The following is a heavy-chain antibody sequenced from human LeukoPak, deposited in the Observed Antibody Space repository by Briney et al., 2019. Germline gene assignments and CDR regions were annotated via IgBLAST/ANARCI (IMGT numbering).Heavy chain of an antibody. V-gene: IGHV3-43D*03. CDR1: GFTFDDYA. D-gene: IGHD2-2*01. J-gene: IGHJ4*02. Sequence: GGSLRLSCAASGFTFDDYAMHWVRQAPGKGLEWVSLVNWDGGTTYYADSVKGRFTISRDNNKNSLYLQMNSLRLEDTALYYCVKDIGPVTSSPRFDYRGQGTLVTVSS. CDR3: VKDIGPVTSSPRFDY. CDR2: VNWDGGTT.